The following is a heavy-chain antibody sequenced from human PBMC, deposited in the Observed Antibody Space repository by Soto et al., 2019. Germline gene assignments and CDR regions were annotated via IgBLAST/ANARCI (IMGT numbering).Heavy chain of an antibody. D-gene: IGHD4-4*01. CDR2: ITYNGGST. CDR1: GISFSSNA. J-gene: IGHJ4*02. Sequence: PGGSLRLSCSASGISFSSNAMHWFRQAPGKGLEYVSAITYNGGSTYYADSVKGRFTISRDNSKNTLYLQMTTLRPEDTAVYYCVKGGRTTVTDFDYWGQGTLVTVSS. V-gene: IGHV3-64D*06. CDR3: VKGGRTTVTDFDY.